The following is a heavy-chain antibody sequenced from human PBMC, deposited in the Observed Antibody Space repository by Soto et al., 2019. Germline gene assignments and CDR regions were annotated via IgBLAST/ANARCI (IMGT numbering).Heavy chain of an antibody. CDR1: GGSVSSGSYY. J-gene: IGHJ3*02. D-gene: IGHD5-18*01. CDR3: ARGGGIQLWFSQDDAFDI. V-gene: IGHV4-61*01. Sequence: SETLSLTCTVSGGSVSSGSYYWSWIRQPPGKGLEWIGYIYYSGSTNYNPSLKSRVTISVDTSKNQFSLKLSSVTAADTAVYYCARGGGIQLWFSQDDAFDIWGQGTMVTVSS. CDR2: IYYSGST.